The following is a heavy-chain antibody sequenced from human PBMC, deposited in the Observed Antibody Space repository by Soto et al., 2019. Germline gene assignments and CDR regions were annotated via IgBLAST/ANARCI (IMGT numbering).Heavy chain of an antibody. J-gene: IGHJ4*02. Sequence: QVQLVQSGAEVRKPGSSVKVSCKASGGTFSRQAISWLRQAPGQGLEWMGGITPIFGTANHAQKLQGRVTIIGDGSTSKVYMELRSLLSEVSVMYYCSRGWGSDRNDNYYAYWGQGTLVIVSS. CDR2: ITPIFGTA. V-gene: IGHV1-69*01. D-gene: IGHD1-26*01. CDR1: GGTFSRQA. CDR3: SRGWGSDRNDNYYAY.